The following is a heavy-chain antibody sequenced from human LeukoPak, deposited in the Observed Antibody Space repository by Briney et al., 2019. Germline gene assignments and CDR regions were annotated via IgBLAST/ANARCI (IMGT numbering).Heavy chain of an antibody. J-gene: IGHJ5*02. Sequence: PSETLSLTCTVSGGSISSSSYYWGWIRQPPGKGLEWIGSIYYSGSTYYNPSLKSRVTISVDTSKNQFSLKLSSVTAADTAVYYCARQGEYSSSSYWFDPGSQGTLVTVSS. CDR2: IYYSGST. D-gene: IGHD6-6*01. CDR3: ARQGEYSSSSYWFDP. CDR1: GGSISSSSYY. V-gene: IGHV4-39*01.